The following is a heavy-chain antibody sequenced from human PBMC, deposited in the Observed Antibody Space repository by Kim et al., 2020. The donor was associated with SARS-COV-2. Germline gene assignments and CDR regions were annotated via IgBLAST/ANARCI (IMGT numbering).Heavy chain of an antibody. CDR3: ARGIAVAGPEFDY. J-gene: IGHJ4*02. V-gene: IGHV4-59*09. D-gene: IGHD6-19*01. Sequence: YNPSRKIGVTITVDTSKTEFSLKLNSVTAADTAVYYCARGIAVAGPEFDYWGQGTLVTVSS.